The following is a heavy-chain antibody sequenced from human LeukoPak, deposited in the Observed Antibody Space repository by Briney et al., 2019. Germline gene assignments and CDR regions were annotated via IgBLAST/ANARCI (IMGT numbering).Heavy chain of an antibody. CDR3: ARALRRRTPITMARNWFDP. J-gene: IGHJ5*02. CDR2: IYYSGST. V-gene: IGHV4-39*07. D-gene: IGHD3-10*01. CDR1: GGSISSSSYY. Sequence: PSETLSLTCTVSGGSISSSSYYWGWIRQPPGKGLEWIGSIYYSGSTYYNPSLKSRVTISVDTSKNQFSLKLSSVTAADTAVYYCARALRRRTPITMARNWFDPWGQGTLVTVSS.